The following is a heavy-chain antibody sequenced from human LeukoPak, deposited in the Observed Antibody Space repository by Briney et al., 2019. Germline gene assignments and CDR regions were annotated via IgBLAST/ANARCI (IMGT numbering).Heavy chain of an antibody. J-gene: IGHJ4*02. D-gene: IGHD3-10*01. CDR3: VKDPPIAMVRGVIIDFDY. V-gene: IGHV3-23*01. CDR2: ISDSGNTT. CDR1: GFTFSSYA. Sequence: PGGSLRLSCAASGFTFSSYAMSWVRQAPGKGLEWVSAISDSGNTTYYADSAKGRFTISRDNSKNTLYLQMNSLRAEDTAVYYCVKDPPIAMVRGVIIDFDYWSQGTLVTVSS.